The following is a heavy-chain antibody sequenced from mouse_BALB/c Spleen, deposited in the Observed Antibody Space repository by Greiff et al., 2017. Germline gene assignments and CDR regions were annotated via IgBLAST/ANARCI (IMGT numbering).Heavy chain of an antibody. J-gene: IGHJ4*01. Sequence: QVQLKQSGAELVKPGASVKLSCKASGYTFTSYYMYWVKQRPGQGLEWIGEINPSKGGTNFNEKFKSKATLTVDKSSSTAYMQLSSLTSEDSAVYYCTKASYGNYGGYYAMDYWGQGTSVTVSS. CDR1: GYTFTSYY. V-gene: IGHV1S81*02. CDR3: TKASYGNYGGYYAMDY. D-gene: IGHD2-10*02. CDR2: INPSKGGT.